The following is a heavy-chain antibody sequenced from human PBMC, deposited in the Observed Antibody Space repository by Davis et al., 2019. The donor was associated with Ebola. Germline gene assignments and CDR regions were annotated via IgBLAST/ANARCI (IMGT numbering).Heavy chain of an antibody. D-gene: IGHD3-16*01. CDR2: ISTYNGNT. CDR3: ARDLGHSTFREVTPGY. J-gene: IGHJ4*02. V-gene: IGHV1-18*01. Sequence: AASVKVSCKASGYTFTSYGISWVRQAPGQGLEWMGWISTYNGNTKEGQKLQGRVTMTTDTSTTTAYLELTGLTSDDTAIYYCARDLGHSTFREVTPGYWGQGTLVTVSS. CDR1: GYTFTSYG.